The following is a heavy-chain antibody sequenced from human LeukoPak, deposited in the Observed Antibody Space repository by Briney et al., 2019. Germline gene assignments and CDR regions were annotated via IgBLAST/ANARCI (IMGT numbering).Heavy chain of an antibody. CDR1: GFTVSSND. CDR2: IYSGGSA. D-gene: IGHD3-3*01. Sequence: GSLRLSCAASGFTVSSNDMSWVRQAPGKGLEWVSLIYSGGSAYYADSVKGRFTISRDNSKNTLYLQMNSLRAEDTAVYYCAKAAKITIFGVVTCPFDYWGQGTLVTVSS. J-gene: IGHJ4*02. V-gene: IGHV3-53*01. CDR3: AKAAKITIFGVVTCPFDY.